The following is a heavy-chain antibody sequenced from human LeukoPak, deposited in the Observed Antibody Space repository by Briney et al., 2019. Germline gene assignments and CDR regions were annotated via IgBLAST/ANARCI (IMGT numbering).Heavy chain of an antibody. CDR3: ARRLGDRGWGYNWFDP. CDR1: GFTFSSYA. Sequence: GGSLRLSCAASGFTFSSYAMSWVRQAPGKGLEWVSAISGSGGSTYYADFVKGRFTISRDNSKNTLYLQMNSLRAEDTAVYYCARRLGDRGWGYNWFDPWGQGTLVNVSS. V-gene: IGHV3-23*01. CDR2: ISGSGGST. D-gene: IGHD6-19*01. J-gene: IGHJ5*02.